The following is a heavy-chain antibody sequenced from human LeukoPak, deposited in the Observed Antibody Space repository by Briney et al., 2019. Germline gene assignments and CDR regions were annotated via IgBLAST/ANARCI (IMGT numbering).Heavy chain of an antibody. CDR1: GGSISSYY. V-gene: IGHV4-4*09. CDR3: ARRSRGVTLNYYYYYMDV. CDR2: IYTSGST. J-gene: IGHJ6*03. Sequence: SETLSLTCTVSGGSISSYYWSWIRQPPGKGLEWIGYIYTSGSTNYNPSLKSRVTISVDTSKNQFSLKLSSVTAADTAVYYCARRSRGVTLNYYYYYMDVWGKGTTVTVSS. D-gene: IGHD3-10*01.